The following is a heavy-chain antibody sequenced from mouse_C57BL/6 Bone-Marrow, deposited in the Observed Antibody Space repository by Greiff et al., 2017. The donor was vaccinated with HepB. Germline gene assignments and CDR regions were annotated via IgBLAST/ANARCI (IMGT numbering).Heavy chain of an antibody. J-gene: IGHJ3*01. D-gene: IGHD2-4*01. CDR3: ARLGGYYDYDVGDDY. Sequence: QVQLQQPGAELVKPGASVKLSCKASGYTFTSYWMHWVKQRPGQGLEWIGMIHPNSGSTNYNEKFKSKATLTVDKSSSTAYMQLSSLTSEDSAVYYCARLGGYYDYDVGDDYWGQGTLVTVSA. CDR2: IHPNSGST. CDR1: GYTFTSYW. V-gene: IGHV1-64*01.